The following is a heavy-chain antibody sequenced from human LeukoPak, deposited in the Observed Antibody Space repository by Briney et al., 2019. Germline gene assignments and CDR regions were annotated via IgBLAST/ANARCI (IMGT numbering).Heavy chain of an antibody. V-gene: IGHV3-74*03. Sequence: GGSLRLSCAASGFTFSSYWMHWVRQAPGKGLVWVSRINSFGSSTTYADSVKGRFTISRENAKNSLYLQMNSLRAGDTAVYYCARGTLWFGELLSETYVFDYWGQGTLVTVSS. D-gene: IGHD3-10*01. J-gene: IGHJ4*02. CDR3: ARGTLWFGELLSETYVFDY. CDR2: INSFGSST. CDR1: GFTFSSYW.